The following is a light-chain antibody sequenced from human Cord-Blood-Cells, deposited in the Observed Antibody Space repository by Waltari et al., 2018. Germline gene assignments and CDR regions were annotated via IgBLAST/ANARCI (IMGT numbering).Light chain of an antibody. CDR3: QQYGSSRT. Sequence: EIVLTHSPGTLSLSPGERATLSCRASQSVSSSYLAWYQQKPGQAPRLLIYGASSRATGIPDRFSGSGFGTDFTLTTSRLEPEDFAVYYCQQYGSSRTFGQGTKVEIK. CDR2: GAS. V-gene: IGKV3-20*01. CDR1: QSVSSSY. J-gene: IGKJ1*01.